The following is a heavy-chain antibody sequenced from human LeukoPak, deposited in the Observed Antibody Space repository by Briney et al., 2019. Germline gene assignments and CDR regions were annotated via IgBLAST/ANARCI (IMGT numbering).Heavy chain of an antibody. D-gene: IGHD1-1*01. CDR2: IYYSGST. Sequence: PSETLSLTCTVSGGSVSSGSYYWSWIWQPPGKGLEWIGYIYYSGSTNYNPSLKGRVTISVDTSKNQFSLKLSSVTAADTAVYYCAREIRSRGTGWFDPWGQGTLVTVSS. CDR1: GGSVSSGSYY. J-gene: IGHJ5*02. V-gene: IGHV4-61*01. CDR3: AREIRSRGTGWFDP.